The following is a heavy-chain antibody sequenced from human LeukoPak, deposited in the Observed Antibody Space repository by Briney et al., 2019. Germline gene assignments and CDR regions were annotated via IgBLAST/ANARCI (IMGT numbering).Heavy chain of an antibody. V-gene: IGHV1-69*13. CDR1: GGTFSSYA. Sequence: SVKVSCKASGGTFSSYAISWVRQAPGQGLEWMGGIIPIFGTANYAQKFRGRVTITADESTSTAYMELSSLRSEDTAVYYCARAPQWLLPYFDYWGQGTLVTVSS. D-gene: IGHD3-22*01. J-gene: IGHJ4*02. CDR3: ARAPQWLLPYFDY. CDR2: IIPIFGTA.